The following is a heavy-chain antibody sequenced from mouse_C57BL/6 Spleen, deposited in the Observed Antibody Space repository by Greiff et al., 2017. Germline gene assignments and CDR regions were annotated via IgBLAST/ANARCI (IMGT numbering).Heavy chain of an antibody. CDR2: IYPGDGDT. CDR3: ARHCDDSSYPWFAD. CDR1: GYAFSSSW. Sequence: VQLQQSGPELVKPGASVKISCKASGYAFSSSWMNWVKQRPGQGLEWIGRIYPGDGDTYYNGKFKGKATLTADKSSSTAYMQLSSLTSEDSAVYFCARHCDDSSYPWFADWGKGTLGTVSA. D-gene: IGHD1-1*01. V-gene: IGHV1-82*01. J-gene: IGHJ3*01.